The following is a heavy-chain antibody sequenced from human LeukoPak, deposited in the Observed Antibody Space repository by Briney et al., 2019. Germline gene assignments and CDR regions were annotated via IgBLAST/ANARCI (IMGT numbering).Heavy chain of an antibody. V-gene: IGHV1-69*05. J-gene: IGHJ6*03. CDR1: GGTFSSYA. CDR3: ARNKYYYYYMGV. D-gene: IGHD1/OR15-1a*01. Sequence: SVKVSCKASGGTFSSYAISWVRQAPGQGLEWMGGIIPIFGTANYAQKFQGRVTITTDESTSTAYMELSSLRSEDTAVYYCARNKYYYYYMGVWGKGTTVTVSS. CDR2: IIPIFGTA.